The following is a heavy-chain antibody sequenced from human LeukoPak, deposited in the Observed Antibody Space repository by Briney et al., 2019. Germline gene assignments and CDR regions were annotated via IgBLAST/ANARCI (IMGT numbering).Heavy chain of an antibody. D-gene: IGHD1/OR15-1a*01. CDR2: ISSSGNTK. J-gene: IGHJ4*02. V-gene: IGHV3-11*01. CDR1: GLTFSDYY. Sequence: PGGSLRLSCAASGLTFSDYYMSWIRQAPGKGLEWVSHISSSGNTKNYADSVKGRFTISRDNAKNSLYLQMNSLRAEDTAVYYCARDAITGTNTYDYWGQGTLVTVSS. CDR3: ARDAITGTNTYDY.